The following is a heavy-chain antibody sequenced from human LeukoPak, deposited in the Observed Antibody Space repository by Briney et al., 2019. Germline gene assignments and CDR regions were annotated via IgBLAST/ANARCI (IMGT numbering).Heavy chain of an antibody. CDR2: ISYDGSNK. V-gene: IGHV3-30-3*01. CDR1: GFTFSSYA. Sequence: GGSLRLSCAASGFTFSSYAMPWVRQAPGKGLEWVAVISYDGSNKYYADSVKGRFTISRDNSKNTLYLQMNSLRAEDTAVYYCAREVVYLPFDYWGQGTLVTVSS. D-gene: IGHD2-8*02. J-gene: IGHJ4*02. CDR3: AREVVYLPFDY.